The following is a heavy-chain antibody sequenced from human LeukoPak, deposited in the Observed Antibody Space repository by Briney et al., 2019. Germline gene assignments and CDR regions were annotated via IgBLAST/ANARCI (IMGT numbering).Heavy chain of an antibody. CDR2: TYYRSKWYS. V-gene: IGHV6-1*01. CDR1: GDSVSNNIAA. CDR3: VRDRNGFDV. Sequence: SQTLSLTCAISGDSVSNNIAAWNWLRQSPSRGLEWLGRTYYRSKWYSDYAVSVKSRITINPDTSKNQLSLQLSSMTPEDSAVYYCVRDRNGFDVWGQGTTVTVSS. J-gene: IGHJ6*02.